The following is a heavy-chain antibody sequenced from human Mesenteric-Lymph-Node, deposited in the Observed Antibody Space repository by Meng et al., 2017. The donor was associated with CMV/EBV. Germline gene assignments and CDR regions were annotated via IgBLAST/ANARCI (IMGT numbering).Heavy chain of an antibody. Sequence: ASVKVSCKASGYTFTGYYMHWVRQAPGQGLEWMGWINPNSGGTNYAQKFQGRVTMTRDTSIGTAYMEVSRLRSDDTAVYYCARGTTGWYVYFDQWGQGTLVTVSS. D-gene: IGHD6-19*01. V-gene: IGHV1-2*02. J-gene: IGHJ4*02. CDR1: GYTFTGYY. CDR2: INPNSGGT. CDR3: ARGTTGWYVYFDQ.